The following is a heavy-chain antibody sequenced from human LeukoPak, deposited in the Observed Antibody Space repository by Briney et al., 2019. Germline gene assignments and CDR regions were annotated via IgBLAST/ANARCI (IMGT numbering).Heavy chain of an antibody. J-gene: IGHJ6*02. Sequence: GRSLRLSCAASGFTFSSYGMHWVRQAPGKGLEWVAVIWYDGSNKYYADSVKGRFTISRDNSKNKLYLQMNSLRAEDKAVYYCARDTLEYYDFWSGYTKSYYYYGMDVWGQGTTVTVSS. V-gene: IGHV3-33*01. D-gene: IGHD3-3*01. CDR3: ARDTLEYYDFWSGYTKSYYYYGMDV. CDR1: GFTFSSYG. CDR2: IWYDGSNK.